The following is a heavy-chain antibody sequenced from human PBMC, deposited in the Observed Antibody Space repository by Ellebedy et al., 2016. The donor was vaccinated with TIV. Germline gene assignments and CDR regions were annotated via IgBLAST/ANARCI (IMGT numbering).Heavy chain of an antibody. J-gene: IGHJ6*02. CDR3: ARDEGYYYGMDV. V-gene: IGHV4-59*01. Sequence: SETLSLXCTVSGGSISSYYWSWIRQPPGKGLEWIGYIYYSGSTNYNPSLKSRVTISVDTSKNQFSLKLSSVTAADTAVYYCARDEGYYYGMDVWGQGTTVTVSS. CDR2: IYYSGST. CDR1: GGSISSYY.